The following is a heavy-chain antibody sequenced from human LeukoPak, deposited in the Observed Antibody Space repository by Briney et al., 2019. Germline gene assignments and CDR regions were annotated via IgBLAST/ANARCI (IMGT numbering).Heavy chain of an antibody. Sequence: SETLSLTCAVSGDSISSGYYWGWIRQPPGKGLEWIGTIYHTGSTYSNPSLKSRVTILVDTSKNLFSLKLSSVTAADTAVYYCARVNWNPDYWGQGTLVTVSS. CDR2: IYHTGST. D-gene: IGHD1-20*01. J-gene: IGHJ4*02. V-gene: IGHV4-38-2*01. CDR3: ARVNWNPDY. CDR1: GDSISSGYY.